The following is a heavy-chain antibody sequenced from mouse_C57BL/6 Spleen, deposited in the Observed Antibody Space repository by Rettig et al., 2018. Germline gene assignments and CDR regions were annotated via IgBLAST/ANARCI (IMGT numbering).Heavy chain of an antibody. Sequence: INPNYGTTSYNQKFKGKATLTVDQSSSTAYMQLNSLTSEDSAVYYCAGGVYYYGSSWDYAMDYWGQGTSVTVSS. CDR2: INPNYGTT. D-gene: IGHD1-1*01. CDR3: AGGVYYYGSSWDYAMDY. J-gene: IGHJ4*01. V-gene: IGHV1-39*01.